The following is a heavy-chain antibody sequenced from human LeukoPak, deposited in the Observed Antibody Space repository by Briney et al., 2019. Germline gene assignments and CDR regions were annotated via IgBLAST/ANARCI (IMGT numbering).Heavy chain of an antibody. CDR3: ASMPSTEIYYFYYMDV. CDR2: ISANAVST. CDR1: GFTFSNYG. D-gene: IGHD2-2*01. V-gene: IGHV3-23*01. J-gene: IGHJ6*03. Sequence: EGSLRLSCAASGFTFSNYGMHWVRQAPGKGLEWVSGISANAVSTYYADSVKGRFTISRDNSKNTLYLHMDRLGTEDTAVYYCASMPSTEIYYFYYMDVWGKGTTVTVSS.